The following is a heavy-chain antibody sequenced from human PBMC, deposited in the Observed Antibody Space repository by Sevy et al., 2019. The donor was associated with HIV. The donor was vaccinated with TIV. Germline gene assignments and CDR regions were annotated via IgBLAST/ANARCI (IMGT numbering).Heavy chain of an antibody. J-gene: IGHJ4*02. CDR3: AKSYDFWSGYYFDY. CDR1: GFTFSSYA. Sequence: GGSLRLSCAASGFTFSSYAMSWVRQAPGKGLEWVSAISGSGGSTYYAASVKGRFTISRDNSKNTLYLQMNSLRAEDTAVYYCAKSYDFWSGYYFDYWGQGTLVTVSS. CDR2: ISGSGGST. D-gene: IGHD3-3*01. V-gene: IGHV3-23*01.